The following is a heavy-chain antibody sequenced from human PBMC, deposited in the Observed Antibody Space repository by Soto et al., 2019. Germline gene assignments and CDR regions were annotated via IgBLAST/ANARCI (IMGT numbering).Heavy chain of an antibody. CDR1: GGSISSGGYY. J-gene: IGHJ5*02. Sequence: SETLSLTCTVSGGSISSGGYYWSWIRQHPGKGLEWIGYIYYSGSTYYNPSLKSRVTISVDTSKNQFSLKLSSVTAADTAVYYCARGSHMAGTDWFDPWGQGTLVTVSS. CDR3: ARGSHMAGTDWFDP. CDR2: IYYSGST. V-gene: IGHV4-31*03. D-gene: IGHD6-19*01.